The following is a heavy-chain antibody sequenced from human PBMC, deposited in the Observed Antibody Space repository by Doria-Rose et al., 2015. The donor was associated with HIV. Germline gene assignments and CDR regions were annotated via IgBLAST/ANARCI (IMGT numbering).Heavy chain of an antibody. Sequence: QVQLQQWGAGLLRPSETLSLTCAVYGGSFSGYYWTWIRQPPGKGLEWIGEINNRGTTRYNTSLKGRAAISVDTSKNQFSLNLTSVTAADTAVYYCTRGVRQLVYYYYMDVWAKGTPVTV. D-gene: IGHD3-10*01. J-gene: IGHJ6*03. CDR1: GGSFSGYY. V-gene: IGHV4-34*01. CDR3: TRGVRQLVYYYYMDV. CDR2: INNRGTT.